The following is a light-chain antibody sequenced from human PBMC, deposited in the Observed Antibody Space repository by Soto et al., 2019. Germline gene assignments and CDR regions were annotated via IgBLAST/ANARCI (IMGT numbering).Light chain of an antibody. CDR1: QSVSSN. CDR3: QHYNSWPRT. CDR2: GAS. V-gene: IGKV3-15*01. J-gene: IGKJ1*01. Sequence: EMVMTQSPSTLSVSPGERATLSSKASQSVSSNLAWYQQKPGQAPRLLIYGASTRATGVPARFSGSGSGTEFTLTISSLQSGDFAVYHCQHYNSWPRTFGQGTKVESK.